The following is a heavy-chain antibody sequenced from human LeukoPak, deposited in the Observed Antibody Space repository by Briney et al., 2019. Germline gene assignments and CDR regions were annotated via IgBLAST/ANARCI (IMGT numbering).Heavy chain of an antibody. CDR1: GFTVSNAW. V-gene: IGHV3-15*01. J-gene: IGHJ1*01. CDR2: IKSKTGGGTR. CDR3: TTEATVTTSPPFQH. Sequence: GGSLRLSCAASGFTVSNAWMSWVRQAPGKGLEWVGRIKSKTGGGTRDYAAPVKDRFTISRDDSKNTLYLQMNSLKTEDTTVYYATTEATVTTSPPFQHWGQGTLVTVSS. D-gene: IGHD4-17*01.